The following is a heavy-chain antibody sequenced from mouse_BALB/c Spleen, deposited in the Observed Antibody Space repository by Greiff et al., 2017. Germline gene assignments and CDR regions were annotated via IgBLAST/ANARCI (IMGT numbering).Heavy chain of an antibody. V-gene: IGHV1-7*01. CDR3: ARREVRRSMDY. CDR2: LNPSTGYT. D-gene: IGHD2-14*01. CDR1: GYTFTSYW. Sequence: VQLQQSGAELAKPGASVTMSCKASGYTFTSYWMHWVKQRPGQGLEWIGYLNPSTGYTEYNQKFKDKATLTADKSSSTAYMQLSSLTSEDSAVYYCARREVRRSMDYWGQGTSVTVSS. J-gene: IGHJ4*01.